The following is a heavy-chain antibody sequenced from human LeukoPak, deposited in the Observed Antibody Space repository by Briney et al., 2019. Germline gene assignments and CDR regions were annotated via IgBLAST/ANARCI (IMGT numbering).Heavy chain of an antibody. Sequence: SVKVSCKASGGTFSSYAISWVRQAPGQGLEWMGGIIPIFGTANYAQKFQGRVTITADESTSTAYMELSSLRSEDTAVYYCARAPPEYTTGGYYWGQGTLVTVSS. CDR3: ARAPPEYTTGGYY. CDR2: IIPIFGTA. CDR1: GGTFSSYA. J-gene: IGHJ4*02. V-gene: IGHV1-69*13. D-gene: IGHD1-1*01.